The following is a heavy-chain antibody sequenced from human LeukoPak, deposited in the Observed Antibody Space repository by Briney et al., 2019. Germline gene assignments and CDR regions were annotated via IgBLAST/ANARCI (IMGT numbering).Heavy chain of an antibody. CDR1: GGSISSSSYY. Sequence: PSETLSLTCTVSGGSISSSSYYWGWIRQPPGKGLEWIGSIYYSGSTYYNPSLKSRVTISVDTSKNQFSLKLSSVTAADTAVYYCAIVPYDILTGFRNWFDPWGQGTLVTVSS. V-gene: IGHV4-39*07. D-gene: IGHD3-9*01. CDR3: AIVPYDILTGFRNWFDP. CDR2: IYYSGST. J-gene: IGHJ5*02.